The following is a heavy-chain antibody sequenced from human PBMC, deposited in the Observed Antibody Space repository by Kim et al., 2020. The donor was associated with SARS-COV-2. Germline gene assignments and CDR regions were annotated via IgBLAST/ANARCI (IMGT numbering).Heavy chain of an antibody. CDR1: GGSISSSSYY. D-gene: IGHD4-17*01. J-gene: IGHJ4*02. CDR3: ARQLNYGDYLYYFDY. V-gene: IGHV4-39*01. CDR2: IYYSGST. Sequence: SETLSLTCTVSGGSISSSSYYWGWIRQPPGKGLEWIGSIYYSGSTYYNPSLKSRVTISVDTSKNQFSLKLSSVTAADTAVYYCARQLNYGDYLYYFDYWGQGTLVTVSS.